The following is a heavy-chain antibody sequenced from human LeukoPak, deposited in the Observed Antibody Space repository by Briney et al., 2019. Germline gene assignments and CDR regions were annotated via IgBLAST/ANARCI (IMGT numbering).Heavy chain of an antibody. Sequence: ASVTVSCKASGYTFTSYYMHWVRQAPGQGLEWMGIINPSGGSTSYAQKFQGRVTMTRDTSTSTVYMELSSLRSEDTAVYYCARASTNRGYSYGPYFDYWGQGTLVTVSS. D-gene: IGHD5-18*01. V-gene: IGHV1-46*01. CDR3: ARASTNRGYSYGPYFDY. J-gene: IGHJ4*02. CDR1: GYTFTSYY. CDR2: INPSGGST.